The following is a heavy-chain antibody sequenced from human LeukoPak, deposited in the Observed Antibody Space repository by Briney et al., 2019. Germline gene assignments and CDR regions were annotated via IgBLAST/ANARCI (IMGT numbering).Heavy chain of an antibody. V-gene: IGHV1-69*04. J-gene: IGHJ3*02. CDR3: ARAGAVAGTYDAFDI. Sequence: SVKVSCKASGGTFTSYAISWVRQAPGQGLEWMGRIIPILGIANYAQKFQGRVTITADKSTSTAYMELSSLRSEDTAVYYCARAGAVAGTYDAFDIWGQGTMVTVSS. CDR1: GGTFTSYA. CDR2: IIPILGIA. D-gene: IGHD6-19*01.